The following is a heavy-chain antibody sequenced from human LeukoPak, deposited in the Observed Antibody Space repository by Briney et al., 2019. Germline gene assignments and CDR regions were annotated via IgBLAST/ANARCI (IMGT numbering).Heavy chain of an antibody. J-gene: IGHJ6*03. CDR1: GFIFDDYA. D-gene: IGHD3-16*01. CDR3: AKGGGGRLIYYYYMGV. Sequence: GGSLRLSCAASGFIFDDYAMHWVRQAPGKGLEWVSGISWNSDSIDYANSVKGRFTISRDNAKNSLYLQMNSRRTEDMALYYCAKGGGGRLIYYYYMGVWGKGTTVTVSS. V-gene: IGHV3-9*03. CDR2: ISWNSDSI.